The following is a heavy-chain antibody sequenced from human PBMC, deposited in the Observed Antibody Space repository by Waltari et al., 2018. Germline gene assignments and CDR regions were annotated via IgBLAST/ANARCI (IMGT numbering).Heavy chain of an antibody. J-gene: IGHJ5*02. CDR2: IGSSGRNT. CDR1: GFTFSSYD. D-gene: IGHD2-2*01. CDR3: AKGPAARTNWFDP. V-gene: IGHV3-23*01. Sequence: EVQLLESGGGLVQPGGSLRLSCAASGFTFSSYDMSWVRQAPGKGLEWVSVIGSSGRNTYYADSVKGRFTISRDDSKNTLYLQMNSRRAEDTAVYYCAKGPAARTNWFDPWGQGTLVTVSS.